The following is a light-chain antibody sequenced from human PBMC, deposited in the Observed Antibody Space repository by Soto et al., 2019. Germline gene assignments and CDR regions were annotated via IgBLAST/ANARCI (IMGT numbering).Light chain of an antibody. J-gene: IGKJ5*01. CDR2: DAS. CDR1: RSVRSY. Sequence: IELTQAPTTLSLSPGERATLSCRASRSVRSYLAWYQQKPGQAPRLLIYDASNRAAGIPARFSGSGSETDFTLTISNLEPEDFAVYYCQQRYAWPPITFGQGTRMEIK. CDR3: QQRYAWPPIT. V-gene: IGKV3-11*01.